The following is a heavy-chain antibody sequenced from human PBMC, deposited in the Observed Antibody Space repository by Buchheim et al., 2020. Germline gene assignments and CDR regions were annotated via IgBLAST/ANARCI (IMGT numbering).Heavy chain of an antibody. Sequence: EVQLLESGGGLVQPGGSLRLSCAASGFTVSSNYMSWVRQAPGKGLEWVSVIYSGGSTYYADSVKGRFTISRDNAKNSLYLQMNSLRAEDTALYHCARGAAHYYGSGSHQYYYGMDVWGQGTT. V-gene: IGHV3-53*01. CDR2: IYSGGST. CDR3: ARGAAHYYGSGSHQYYYGMDV. J-gene: IGHJ6*02. D-gene: IGHD3-10*01. CDR1: GFTVSSNY.